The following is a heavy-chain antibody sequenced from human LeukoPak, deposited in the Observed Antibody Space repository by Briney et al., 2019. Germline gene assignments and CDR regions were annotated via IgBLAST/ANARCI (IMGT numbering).Heavy chain of an antibody. J-gene: IGHJ3*02. Sequence: ASVKVSCKASGYTFTSYDINWVRQATGQGLEWMGWMNPNSANTGYAQKFQGRVTMTRNTSISTAYMELSSLRSEDTAVYYCAGTIPYCDSSSRKTQVAFDIWGQGTMVTVSS. V-gene: IGHV1-8*01. CDR2: MNPNSANT. CDR3: AGTIPYCDSSSRKTQVAFDI. CDR1: GYTFTSYD. D-gene: IGHD3-22*01.